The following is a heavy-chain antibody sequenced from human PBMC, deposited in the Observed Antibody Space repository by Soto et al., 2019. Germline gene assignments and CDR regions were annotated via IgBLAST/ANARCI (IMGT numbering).Heavy chain of an antibody. V-gene: IGHV3-23*01. CDR1: GFSFSSYV. CDR3: AKAGYSFFFDY. D-gene: IGHD5-18*01. Sequence: EVQLLESGGGLVQSGGSLRLSCTASGFSFSSYVMSWVRQAPGKGLEWVSEISADEGSTYYADSVKGRFTISRDNSKNTVDLQMNSLRADDTAVYYCAKAGYSFFFDYWGQGTLVTVSS. J-gene: IGHJ4*02. CDR2: ISADEGST.